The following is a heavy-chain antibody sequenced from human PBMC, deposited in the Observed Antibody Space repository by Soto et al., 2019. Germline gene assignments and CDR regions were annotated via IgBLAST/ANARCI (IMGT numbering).Heavy chain of an antibody. CDR2: IYSGGTT. V-gene: IGHV3-53*02. CDR3: AVGEWSY. D-gene: IGHD1-26*01. CDR1: AVTVSSNY. Sequence: EVQLVETGGVLIQPGGSLRLACAASAVTVSSNYMIWVRQAPGKGLELVSVIYSGGTTYYADSVKGRFTISRDNSKNTLYLQMNSLRAEDTAVYYCAVGEWSYWGQGTLVTVS. J-gene: IGHJ4*02.